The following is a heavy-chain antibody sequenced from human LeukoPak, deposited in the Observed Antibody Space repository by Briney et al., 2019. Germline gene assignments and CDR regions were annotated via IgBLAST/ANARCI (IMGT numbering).Heavy chain of an antibody. CDR2: ISASGGST. CDR3: AKENYDILTGYYNGGFEY. J-gene: IGHJ4*02. CDR1: GFAFRTFG. D-gene: IGHD3-9*01. Sequence: GGSLRLSCAASGFAFRTFGMSWVRQAPGKGLEWVSAISASGGSTYYADSVKGRFTISRDNSKNTLYLQMNSLRAGDTAVYYCAKENYDILTGYYNGGFEYWGQGALVTVSS. V-gene: IGHV3-23*01.